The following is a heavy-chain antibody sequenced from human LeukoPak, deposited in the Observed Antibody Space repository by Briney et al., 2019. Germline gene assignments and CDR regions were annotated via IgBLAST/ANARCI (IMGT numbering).Heavy chain of an antibody. Sequence: PSETLSLTCTVSGGSISSSSYYWGWIRQPPGKGLEWIGSIYYSGSTYYNPSLKSRVTISVDTSKNQFSLKLSPVTAADTAVYYCARDGGIAVAGNVFHWFDPWGQGTLVTVSS. J-gene: IGHJ5*02. CDR1: GGSISSSSYY. CDR2: IYYSGST. V-gene: IGHV4-39*02. D-gene: IGHD6-19*01. CDR3: ARDGGIAVAGNVFHWFDP.